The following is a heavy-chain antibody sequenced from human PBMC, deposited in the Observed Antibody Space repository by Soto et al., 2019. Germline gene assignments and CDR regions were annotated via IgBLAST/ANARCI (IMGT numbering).Heavy chain of an antibody. Sequence: PSETLSLTCTVSGGSISSYYWSWIRQPAGKGLEWIGRIYTSGSTNYNPSLKSRVTMSVDTSKNQFSLKLSSVTAADTAVYYCARDSVGHCNNGVCYPPFFDYYYGMDVWGQGTTGT. D-gene: IGHD2-8*01. CDR2: IYTSGST. CDR3: ARDSVGHCNNGVCYPPFFDYYYGMDV. J-gene: IGHJ6*02. CDR1: GGSISSYY. V-gene: IGHV4-4*07.